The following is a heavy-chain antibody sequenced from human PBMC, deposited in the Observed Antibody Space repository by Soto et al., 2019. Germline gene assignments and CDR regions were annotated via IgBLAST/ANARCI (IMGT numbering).Heavy chain of an antibody. V-gene: IGHV6-1*01. CDR1: GDSVSSNSAA. D-gene: IGHD3-3*01. CDR3: ARGGATYYDFWSGYRTFDY. J-gene: IGHJ4*02. CDR2: TYYRSKWYN. Sequence: SQTLSLTCALSGDSVSSNSAAWNWIRQSPSRGLEWLGRTYYRSKWYNDYAVSVKSRITINPDTSKNQFSLQLNSVTPEDTAVYYCARGGATYYDFWSGYRTFDYWGQGTLVPVSS.